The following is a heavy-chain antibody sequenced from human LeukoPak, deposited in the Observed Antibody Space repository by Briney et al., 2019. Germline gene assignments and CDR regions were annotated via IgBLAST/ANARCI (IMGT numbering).Heavy chain of an antibody. CDR2: ISSSSSTI. CDR3: ARGPHYGSGDYGVDV. J-gene: IGHJ6*02. Sequence: GGSLRLSCAASGFTFSSYSMNWVRQAPGKGLEWVSYISSSSSTINYADSVKGRFTISRDNAKNSLYLQMNSLRAEDTAVYYCARGPHYGSGDYGVDVWGQGTTVTVSS. CDR1: GFTFSSYS. V-gene: IGHV3-48*04. D-gene: IGHD3-10*01.